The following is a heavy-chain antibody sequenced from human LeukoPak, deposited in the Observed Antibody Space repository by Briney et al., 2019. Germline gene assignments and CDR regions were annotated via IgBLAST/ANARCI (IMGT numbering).Heavy chain of an antibody. CDR2: ISSSSSYI. CDR3: ARDQSWDRGYFDY. V-gene: IGHV3-21*01. D-gene: IGHD1-26*01. J-gene: IGHJ4*02. Sequence: KPGGSLRLSCAASGFTFSSYSMNWVRQAPGKGLEWVSSISSSSSYIYYADSVKGRFTISRDNAKNSLYLQMNSLRAEDTAVYYCARDQSWDRGYFDYWGQGTLVTVSS. CDR1: GFTFSSYS.